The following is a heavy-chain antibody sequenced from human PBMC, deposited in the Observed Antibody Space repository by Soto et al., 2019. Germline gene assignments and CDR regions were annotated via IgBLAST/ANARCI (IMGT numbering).Heavy chain of an antibody. V-gene: IGHV4-39*01. J-gene: IGHJ4*02. CDR1: NFSVLTSIYY. CDR3: ARNWNLALVPAAYFDS. D-gene: IGHD2-2*01. CDR2: VYYTGTT. Sequence: LALTCTVSNFSVLTSIYYWAWIRQPPGKGLEWVGTVYYTGTTYYNPSLQSRVTISIDTSKNQFSLNLNSVTAADTAVYYCARNWNLALVPAAYFDSWGQGTLVTVSS.